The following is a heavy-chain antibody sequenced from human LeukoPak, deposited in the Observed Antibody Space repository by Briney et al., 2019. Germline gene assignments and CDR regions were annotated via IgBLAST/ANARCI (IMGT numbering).Heavy chain of an antibody. D-gene: IGHD6-19*01. J-gene: IGHJ4*02. CDR1: GFTFSSYE. CDR2: ISYDGSNK. Sequence: GGSLRLSCAVSGFTFSSYEMNWVRQAPGKGLEWVAVISYDGSNKYYADSVKGRFTISRDNSKNTLYLQMNSLRAEDTAVYYCARDQIQTPHVIAVAGAPGYWGQGTLVTVSS. V-gene: IGHV3-30*04. CDR3: ARDQIQTPHVIAVAGAPGY.